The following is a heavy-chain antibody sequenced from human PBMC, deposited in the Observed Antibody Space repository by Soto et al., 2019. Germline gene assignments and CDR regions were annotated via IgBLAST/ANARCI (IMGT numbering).Heavy chain of an antibody. J-gene: IGHJ4*02. CDR2: ISAYNGNT. D-gene: IGHD3-10*01. CDR3: ARDPSITMVRGATNDY. V-gene: IGHV1-18*01. Sequence: GASVKVSCKASGYTFTSYGISWVRQAPGQGLEWMGWISAYNGNTNYAQKLQGRVTMTTDTSTSTAYMELRSLRSDDTAVYYCARDPSITMVRGATNDYWGQGTLVTVSS. CDR1: GYTFTSYG.